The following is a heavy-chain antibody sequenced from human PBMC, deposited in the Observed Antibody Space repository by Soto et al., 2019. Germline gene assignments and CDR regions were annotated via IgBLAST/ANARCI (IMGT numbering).Heavy chain of an antibody. CDR1: GGSISSGGYY. CDR3: ARVGLRPYFDY. D-gene: IGHD3-10*01. CDR2: IYYSGST. Sequence: TSETLSLTCTVSGGSISSGGYYWSWIRQHPGKGLEWIGYIYYSGSTYYNPSLKSRVTISVDTSKNQFSLKLSSVTAADTAVYYCARVGLRPYFDYWGQGTLVTVSS. J-gene: IGHJ4*02. V-gene: IGHV4-31*03.